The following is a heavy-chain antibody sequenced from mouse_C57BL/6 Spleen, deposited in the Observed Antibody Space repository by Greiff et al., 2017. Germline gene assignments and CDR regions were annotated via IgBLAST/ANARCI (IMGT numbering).Heavy chain of an antibody. CDR3: ARDDYGSSYVDY. V-gene: IGHV3-6*01. J-gene: IGHJ2*01. CDR2: ISYDGSN. CDR1: GYSIPSGYY. D-gene: IGHD1-1*01. Sequence: EVKLMESGPGLVKPSQSLSLTCSVTGYSIPSGYYWNWIRQFPGNKLEWMGYISYDGSNNYNPSLKNRISITRDTSKNQFFLKLNSVTTEDTATYYCARDDYGSSYVDYWGQGTTLTVSS.